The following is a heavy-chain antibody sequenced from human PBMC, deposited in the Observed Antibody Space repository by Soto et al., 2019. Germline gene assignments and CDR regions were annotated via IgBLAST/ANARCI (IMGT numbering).Heavy chain of an antibody. Sequence: GGSLRLSCAASGFNFGNNWMHWVRQAPGKGLEWVSRMNSDGTTTNYAYSVKGRFIVSRDNAKNTLYLQMNSLSTEDTAGYYCATAEVDYWGTGTLVTVSS. J-gene: IGHJ4*02. CDR3: ATAEVDY. CDR1: GFNFGNNW. V-gene: IGHV3-74*01. CDR2: MNSDGTTT.